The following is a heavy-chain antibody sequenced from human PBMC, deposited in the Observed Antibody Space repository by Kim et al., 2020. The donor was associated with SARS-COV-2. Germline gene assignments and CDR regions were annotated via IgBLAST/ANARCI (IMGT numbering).Heavy chain of an antibody. CDR3: ARGFFGVVRHYWYFDL. J-gene: IGHJ2*01. D-gene: IGHD3-3*01. V-gene: IGHV1-69*13. CDR2: IIPIFGTA. CDR1: GGTFSSYA. Sequence: SVKVSCKASGGTFSSYAISWVRQATGQGLEWMGGIIPIFGTANYAQKFQGRVTITADESTSTAYMELSSLRSEDTAVYYCARGFFGVVRHYWYFDLWGRGTLVTVSS.